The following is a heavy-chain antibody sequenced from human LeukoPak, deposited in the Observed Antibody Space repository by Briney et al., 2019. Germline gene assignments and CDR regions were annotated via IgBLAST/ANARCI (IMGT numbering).Heavy chain of an antibody. Sequence: GGSLRLSCAASGFTFSSYGMHWVRQAPGKGLEWVAFIRYDGSNKYYADSVKGRFTISRDNAKNSLYLQMNSLRAEDTAVYYCVRERRRYCSGGRCQYYYFDYWGQGTLVTVSS. J-gene: IGHJ4*02. CDR1: GFTFSSYG. D-gene: IGHD2-15*01. V-gene: IGHV3-30*02. CDR2: IRYDGSNK. CDR3: VRERRRYCSGGRCQYYYFDY.